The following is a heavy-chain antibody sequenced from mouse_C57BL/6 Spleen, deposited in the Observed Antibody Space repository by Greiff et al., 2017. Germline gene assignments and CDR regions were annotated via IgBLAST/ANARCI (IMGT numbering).Heavy chain of an antibody. Sequence: VQLQQSGAELVKPGASVKMSCKASGYTFTTYPIEWMKQNHGKSLEWIGNFHPYNDDPKYNEKFKGKATLTVEKSSSTVYLELSRLTSDDSAVYYCASKGLYYDYDGWFAYWGQGTLVTVSA. V-gene: IGHV1-47*01. J-gene: IGHJ3*01. D-gene: IGHD2-4*01. CDR3: ASKGLYYDYDGWFAY. CDR2: FHPYNDDP. CDR1: GYTFTTYP.